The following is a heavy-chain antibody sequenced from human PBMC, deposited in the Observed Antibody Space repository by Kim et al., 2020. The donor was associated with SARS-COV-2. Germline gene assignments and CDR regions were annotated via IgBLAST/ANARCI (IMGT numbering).Heavy chain of an antibody. V-gene: IGHV3-23*01. J-gene: IGHJ4*02. CDR3: AKPHGHDYNFDY. CDR2: ISASGSST. CDR1: GCTFSSNA. D-gene: IGHD4-4*01. Sequence: GGSLRLSCATSGCTFSSNAMSWVRQAPGKGLEWVSAISASGSSTNYADSVKGRFTISRDNSKNTLYLQLNSLRAEDTAVYYCAKPHGHDYNFDYWGQGTL.